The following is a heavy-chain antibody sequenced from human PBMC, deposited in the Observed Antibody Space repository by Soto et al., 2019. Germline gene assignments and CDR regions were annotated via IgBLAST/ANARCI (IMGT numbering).Heavy chain of an antibody. CDR2: IYYSGST. J-gene: IGHJ4*02. D-gene: IGHD1-1*01. V-gene: IGHV4-39*01. CDR3: ARQPRVQLERPFDY. Sequence: QLQLQESGPGLVKPSETLSLTCTVSGGSISSSSYYWGWIRQPPGKGLEWIGSIYYSGSTYYNPSLKSRVTISVDTSKNQFSLKLSSVTAADTAVYYCARQPRVQLERPFDYWGQGTLVTVSS. CDR1: GGSISSSSYY.